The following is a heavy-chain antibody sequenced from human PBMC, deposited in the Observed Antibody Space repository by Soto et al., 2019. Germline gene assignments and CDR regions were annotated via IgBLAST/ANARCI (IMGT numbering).Heavy chain of an antibody. D-gene: IGHD4-17*01. CDR3: AREFIFRVRLHYFGY. Sequence: PSQPLSLSCVITVGSVSSNRSAWNLIRQSPSRGIEWLGRTDYRSKWYNDYAVSVKSRITINPDTSKNQFSLQLNSVTPEDTAVYYCAREFIFRVRLHYFGYWGQGTLVTVSS. CDR2: TDYRSKWYN. J-gene: IGHJ4*02. CDR1: VGSVSSNRSA. V-gene: IGHV6-1*01.